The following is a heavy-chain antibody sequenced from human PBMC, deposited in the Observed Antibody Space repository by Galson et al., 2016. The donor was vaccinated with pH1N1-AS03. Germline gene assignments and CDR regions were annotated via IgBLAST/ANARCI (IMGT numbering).Heavy chain of an antibody. V-gene: IGHV4-39*07. CDR1: GGYFRSSNYY. Sequence: SETLSLTCTVSGGYFRSSNYYWGWIRQAPGKGLEWIASIYHSGSTYHNPSLKSRVTIAVDTSKNQFSLKVSSVHATDTAVYYCARDAEGAAPTAIWYCGSWGQRTLVTVSS. CDR3: ARDAEGAAPTAIWYCGS. CDR2: IYHSGST. D-gene: IGHD2-2*01. J-gene: IGHJ4*02.